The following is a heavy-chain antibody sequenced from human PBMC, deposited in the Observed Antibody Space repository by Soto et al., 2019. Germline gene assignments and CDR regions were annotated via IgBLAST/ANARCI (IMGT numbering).Heavy chain of an antibody. D-gene: IGHD3-22*01. CDR3: AGAYDSSGYDY. CDR2: IIPILGIA. J-gene: IGHJ4*02. Sequence: SVKVSCKASGGTFSSYTISWVRQAPGQGLEWMGRIIPILGIANYAQKFQGRVAITADKSTSTAYMELSSLRSEDTAVYYCAGAYDSSGYDYWGRGTLVTVSS. V-gene: IGHV1-69*02. CDR1: GGTFSSYT.